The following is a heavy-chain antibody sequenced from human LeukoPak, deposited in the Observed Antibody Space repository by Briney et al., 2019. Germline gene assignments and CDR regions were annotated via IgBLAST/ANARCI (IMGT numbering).Heavy chain of an antibody. D-gene: IGHD5-12*01. CDR1: GDSISSSGYY. CDR2: ISYTGTT. CDR3: ARRRIVATIDY. J-gene: IGHJ4*02. Sequence: SETPSLTCGVSGDSISSSGYYWAWIRQPPGKGLEWIGSISYTGTTYYNPSLKSRLTISADTFKNQFSLKLTSVTAADTAVYYCARRRIVATIDYWGQGTLVTVSS. V-gene: IGHV4-39*01.